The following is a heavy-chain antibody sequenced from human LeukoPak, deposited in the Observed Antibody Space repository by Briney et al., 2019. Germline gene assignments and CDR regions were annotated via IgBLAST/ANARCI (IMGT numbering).Heavy chain of an antibody. J-gene: IGHJ4*02. CDR2: ITTKASNYAT. D-gene: IGHD6-19*01. CDR3: TTYRSGHY. Sequence: GGSLRLSCAASGFTFSVSDIHWVRQASGEGLEWVGRITTKASNYATAYAASVKGRFTISRDDSENTAYLQMNSLKTEDTAVYYCTTYRSGHYWGQGTLVTVSS. CDR1: GFTFSVSD. V-gene: IGHV3-73*01.